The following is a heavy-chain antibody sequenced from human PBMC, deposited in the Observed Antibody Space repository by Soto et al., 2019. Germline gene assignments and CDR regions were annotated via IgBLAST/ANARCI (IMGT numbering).Heavy chain of an antibody. D-gene: IGHD5-18*01. CDR3: ASGRGYSYGSFDY. CDR1: GGSISNYY. J-gene: IGHJ4*02. V-gene: IGHV4-59*01. CDR2: IYYSGST. Sequence: PSETLSLTCTVSGGSISNYYWSWFRQPPGKGLEWIGYIYYSGSTNYNPSLKSRVTISVDTSKNQFSLKLSSVTAADTAVYYCASGRGYSYGSFDYWGQGTLVTVSS.